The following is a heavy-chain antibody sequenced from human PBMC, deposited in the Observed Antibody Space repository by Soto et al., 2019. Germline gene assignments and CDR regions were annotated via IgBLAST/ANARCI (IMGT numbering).Heavy chain of an antibody. Sequence: SQTLSLTCAISGDSVSSNSAAWNWIRQSPSRGLEWLGRTYYRSKWYNDYAVSVKSRITINPDTSKNQFSRQLNSVTPEDTAVYSFPRGLRFLEAYSFAFDIWAQGTMVTVSS. V-gene: IGHV6-1*01. CDR3: PRGLRFLEAYSFAFDI. D-gene: IGHD3-3*01. CDR2: TYYRSKWYN. CDR1: GDSVSSNSAA. J-gene: IGHJ3*02.